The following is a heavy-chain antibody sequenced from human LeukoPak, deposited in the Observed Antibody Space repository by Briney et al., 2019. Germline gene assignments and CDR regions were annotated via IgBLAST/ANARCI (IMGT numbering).Heavy chain of an antibody. J-gene: IGHJ5*02. V-gene: IGHV4-30-2*01. Sequence: SQTLSLTCTVSGGSISSGGYYWSWIRQPPGKGLEWIGYIYHSGSTYYNPSLKSRVTISVDRSKNQFSLKLSSVTAADTAVYYCARDDTYYYDSSGYIPWGQGTLVTVSS. CDR1: GGSISSGGYY. D-gene: IGHD3-22*01. CDR3: ARDDTYYYDSSGYIP. CDR2: IYHSGST.